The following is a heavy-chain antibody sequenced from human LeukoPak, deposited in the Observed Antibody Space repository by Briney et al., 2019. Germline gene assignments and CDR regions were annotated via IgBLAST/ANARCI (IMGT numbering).Heavy chain of an antibody. CDR1: GFTFSSYG. V-gene: IGHV3-30*18. CDR3: AKPPATLQYFDWMSGFDY. J-gene: IGHJ4*02. Sequence: GGSLRLSCAASGFTFSSYGMHWVRQAPGKGLEWVAVISYDGSNKYYADSVKGRFTISRDNSKNTLYLQMNSLRAEDTAVYYCAKPPATLQYFDWMSGFDYWGQGSLVTVSS. D-gene: IGHD3-9*01. CDR2: ISYDGSNK.